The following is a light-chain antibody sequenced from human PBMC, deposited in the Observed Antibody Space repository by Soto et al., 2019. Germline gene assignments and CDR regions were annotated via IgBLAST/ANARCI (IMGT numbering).Light chain of an antibody. CDR3: QQYGDWPPDT. V-gene: IGKV3-15*01. Sequence: IVLTQSPGTLSLSPGESATLSCRASQSVSRNLAWYQKKPGQPPRLLIYDASTRATGVPARFGGSGSGTEFTLTISGLQSEDYAVYYCQQYGDWPPDTFGQGTKVDIK. J-gene: IGKJ2*01. CDR1: QSVSRN. CDR2: DAS.